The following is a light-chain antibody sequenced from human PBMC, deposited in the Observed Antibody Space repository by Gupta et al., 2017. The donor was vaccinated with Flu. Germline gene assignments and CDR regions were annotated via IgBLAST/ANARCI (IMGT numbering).Light chain of an antibody. J-gene: IGLJ2*01. Sequence: SNIGIKYVYWYQQLPGAAPKLIIYKSNQRPSGVPDRFSGSKSGTSASLAISGLRSEDEAEYYCATWDDSLSAVVFGGGTKLTVL. CDR1: SNIGIKY. V-gene: IGLV1-47*01. CDR2: KSN. CDR3: ATWDDSLSAVV.